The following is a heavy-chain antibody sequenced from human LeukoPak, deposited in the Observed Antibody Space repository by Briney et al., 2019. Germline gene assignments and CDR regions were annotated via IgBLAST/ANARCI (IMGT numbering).Heavy chain of an antibody. CDR3: ARGSMTQAFDY. J-gene: IGHJ4*02. D-gene: IGHD2/OR15-2a*01. V-gene: IGHV4-31*03. CDR1: GGSISSGGYY. Sequence: SETLSLTCTVSGGSISSGGYYWSWIRQHPGKGLEWIGYIYYSGSTYYNPSLKSRVTISVDTSKNQFSLKLSSVTAAGTAVYYCARGSMTQAFDYWGQGTLVTVSS. CDR2: IYYSGST.